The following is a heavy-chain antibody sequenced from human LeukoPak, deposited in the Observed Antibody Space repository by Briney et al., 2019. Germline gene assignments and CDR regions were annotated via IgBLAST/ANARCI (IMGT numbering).Heavy chain of an antibody. CDR3: ARVGSYYYGSGSYCFDY. V-gene: IGHV1-18*01. Sequence: ASVKVSCKASGYTFTSYGISWVRQAPGQGLEWIGWISAYNGNTNYAQKLQGRVTMTTDTSTSTAYMELRSLRSDDTAVYYCARVGSYYYGSGSYCFDYWGQGTLVTVSS. D-gene: IGHD3-10*01. CDR1: GYTFTSYG. CDR2: ISAYNGNT. J-gene: IGHJ4*02.